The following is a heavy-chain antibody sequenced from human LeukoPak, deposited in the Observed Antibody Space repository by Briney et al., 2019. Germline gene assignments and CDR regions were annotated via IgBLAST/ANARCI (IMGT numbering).Heavy chain of an antibody. CDR3: ASSRGGCSSTSCYDY. CDR2: IYYSGST. Sequence: SETLSLTCTVSGGSISSYHWSWIRQPPGKGLEWIGYIYYSGSTNYNPSLKSRVTISADTSKNQFSLKLSSVTAADTVVYYCASSRGGCSSTSCYDYWGQGTPVTVSS. D-gene: IGHD2-2*01. J-gene: IGHJ4*02. CDR1: GGSISSYH. V-gene: IGHV4-59*01.